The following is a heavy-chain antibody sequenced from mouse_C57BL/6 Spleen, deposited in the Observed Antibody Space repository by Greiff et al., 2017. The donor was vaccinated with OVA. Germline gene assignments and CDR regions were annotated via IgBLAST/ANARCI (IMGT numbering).Heavy chain of an antibody. V-gene: IGHV1-39*01. CDR3: ARVYSNLPLAY. D-gene: IGHD2-5*01. CDR2: INPNYGTT. Sequence: VQLKQSGPELVKPGASVKISCKASGYSFTDYNMNWVKQSHGKSLEWIGVINPNYGTTSYNQKFKGKATLTVDQSSSTAYMQLNSLTSEDAAVYYGARVYSNLPLAYWGQGTLVTVSA. J-gene: IGHJ3*01. CDR1: GYSFTDYN.